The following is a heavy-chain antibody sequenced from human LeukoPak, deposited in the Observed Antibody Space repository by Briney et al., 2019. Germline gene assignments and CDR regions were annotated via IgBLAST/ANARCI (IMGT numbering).Heavy chain of an antibody. CDR1: GFTFSSYA. Sequence: GGSLRLSCVASGFTFSSYAMSWVRQAPGKGLEWVSVISGSGGSTNYVDSVKGRFTISRDTSKNTLYLQVTSLRAEDTAVYYCARDSTGYWYFDLWGRGTLVSVSS. J-gene: IGHJ2*01. V-gene: IGHV3-23*01. CDR2: ISGSGGST. CDR3: ARDSTGYWYFDL. D-gene: IGHD3-3*02.